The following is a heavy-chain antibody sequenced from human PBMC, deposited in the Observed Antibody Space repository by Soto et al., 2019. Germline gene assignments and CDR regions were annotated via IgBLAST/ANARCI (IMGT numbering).Heavy chain of an antibody. CDR3: VRALRRQWRRRDPESYTGMDV. D-gene: IGHD5-12*01. Sequence: ASVKVSCKSSGYILSDYCIHWVRQAPGQGLEWLGWMKPDDGGPNYAQNFQGRVIMTRDTSTDTDYMELTRLTSDDTAVYFCVRALRRQWRRRDPESYTGMDVWGQGTTVTVSS. CDR2: MKPDDGGP. V-gene: IGHV1-2*02. J-gene: IGHJ6*02. CDR1: GYILSDYC.